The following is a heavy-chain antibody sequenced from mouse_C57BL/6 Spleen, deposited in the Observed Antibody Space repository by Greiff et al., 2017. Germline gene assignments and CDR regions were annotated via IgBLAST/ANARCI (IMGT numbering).Heavy chain of an antibody. CDR1: GYTFTDYN. D-gene: IGHD1-1*01. J-gene: IGHJ1*03. Sequence: VQLKESGPELVKPGASVKIPCKASGYTFTDYNMDWVKQSHGKSLEWIGDINPNNGGTIYNQKFKGKATLTVDKSSSTAYMELRSLTSEDTAVYYCARRGLITTVLYWYFDVWGTGTTVTVSS. V-gene: IGHV1-18*01. CDR2: INPNNGGT. CDR3: ARRGLITTVLYWYFDV.